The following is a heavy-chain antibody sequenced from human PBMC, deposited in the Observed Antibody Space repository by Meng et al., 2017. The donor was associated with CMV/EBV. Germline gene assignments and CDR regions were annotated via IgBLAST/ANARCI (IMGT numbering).Heavy chain of an antibody. D-gene: IGHD6-6*01. V-gene: IGHV1-69*10. CDR1: GGTFSSYA. CDR2: IIPILGIA. CDR3: ASFRSTSYSSSSAGDY. Sequence: SVKVSCKASGGTFSSYAISWVRQAPGQGLEWMGGIIPILGIANYAQKFQGRVTITADKSTSTAYMELSSLRLEDTAVYYCASFRSTSYSSSSAGDYWGQGTLVTVSS. J-gene: IGHJ4*02.